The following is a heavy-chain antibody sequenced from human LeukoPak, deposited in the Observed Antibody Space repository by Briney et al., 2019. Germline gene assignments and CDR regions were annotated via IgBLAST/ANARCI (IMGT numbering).Heavy chain of an antibody. V-gene: IGHV1-2*02. CDR2: INPNSGGT. CDR1: GYTFTGYY. J-gene: IGHJ6*02. CDR3: ARDLLGVALWFGELLGLYGMDV. Sequence: ASVKVSCKASGYTFTGYYMHWVRQAPGQGLEWMGWINPNSGGTNYAQKFQGRVTMTRDTSISTAYMELSRLRSDDTAVYYCARDLLGVALWFGELLGLYGMDVWGQGTTVTVSS. D-gene: IGHD3-10*01.